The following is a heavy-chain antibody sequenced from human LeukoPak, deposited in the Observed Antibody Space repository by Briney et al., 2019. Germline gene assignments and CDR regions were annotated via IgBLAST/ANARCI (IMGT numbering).Heavy chain of an antibody. CDR2: IYYSGNT. CDR3: AREGAYSDRGAEY. D-gene: IGHD1-26*01. Sequence: SETLSLTCTVSGGSMSTYYWSWIRQPPGKGLEWIGYIYYSGNTKYNPSLKTRVSMSVDTSKNQFSLKLSSVTAVDTAVYYCAREGAYSDRGAEYWGQGTLVTVSS. V-gene: IGHV4-59*01. CDR1: GGSMSTYY. J-gene: IGHJ4*02.